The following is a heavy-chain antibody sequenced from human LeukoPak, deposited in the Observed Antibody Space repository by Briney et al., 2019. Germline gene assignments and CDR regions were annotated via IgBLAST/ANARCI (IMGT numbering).Heavy chain of an antibody. CDR1: GYTFSSYS. Sequence: ASVKVSCKASGYTFSSYSISWVRQAPGQGLEWMGWISAYNGNTNYAQKVQGRVTLTRDMSTSTDYLELSSLRSEDTAVYYCARDNSVRDEAWWFNPWGQGTLVTVSS. D-gene: IGHD5-24*01. J-gene: IGHJ5*02. CDR3: ARDNSVRDEAWWFNP. V-gene: IGHV1-18*01. CDR2: ISAYNGNT.